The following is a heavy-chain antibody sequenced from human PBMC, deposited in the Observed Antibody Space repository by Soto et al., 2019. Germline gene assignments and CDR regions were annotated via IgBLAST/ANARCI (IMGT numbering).Heavy chain of an antibody. J-gene: IGHJ6*02. D-gene: IGHD3-10*01. Sequence: QVQLVQSGAEVKKPGSSVKVSCKTSGVSFNNNGIGWVRQAPGHGLEWMGGVSPPFRTSNYARKFQGRISINADASTGTVNMELSSLTSEDTAQYYCARGLYYGSGSYSPYGMDAWGQGTTVTVSS. CDR2: VSPPFRTS. CDR3: ARGLYYGSGSYSPYGMDA. CDR1: GVSFNNNG. V-gene: IGHV1-69*01.